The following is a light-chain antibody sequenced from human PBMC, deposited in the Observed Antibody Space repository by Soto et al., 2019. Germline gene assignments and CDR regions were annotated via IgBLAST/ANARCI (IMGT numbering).Light chain of an antibody. CDR1: QSVTINY. CDR2: GAS. CDR3: QQYGSSPFT. J-gene: IGKJ3*01. Sequence: ELVLPQSPGTLSLSPGARATLSCRACQSVTINYLARSQQKPGQAPTLRVYGASTRATGFPDRFRGSVSGTDFTLTITGLGPEYFSLYYCQQYGSSPFTFGTGTKVDSK. V-gene: IGKV3-20*01.